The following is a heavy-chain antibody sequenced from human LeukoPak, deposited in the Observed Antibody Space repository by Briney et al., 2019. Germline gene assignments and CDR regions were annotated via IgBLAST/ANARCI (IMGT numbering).Heavy chain of an antibody. Sequence: GGSLRLSCAASGFTFSNYGMHWVRQAPGKGLEWVANIKQDGSAKYYVDSVKGRFTISRDNAENSLFLQMDSLRVEDTAVYYCAGGQGWLLDYWGQGTLVTVSS. CDR3: AGGQGWLLDY. CDR1: GFTFSNYG. CDR2: IKQDGSAK. V-gene: IGHV3-7*05. D-gene: IGHD2-15*01. J-gene: IGHJ4*02.